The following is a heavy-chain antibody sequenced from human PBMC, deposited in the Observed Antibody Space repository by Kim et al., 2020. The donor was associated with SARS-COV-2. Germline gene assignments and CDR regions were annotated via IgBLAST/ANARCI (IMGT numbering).Heavy chain of an antibody. CDR1: GVSFNTLD. V-gene: IGHV3-21*01. CDR2: ISASGSST. CDR3: VGHWQWTL. J-gene: IGHJ4*01. D-gene: IGHD6-19*01. Sequence: GGSLRLSCVVSGVSFNTLDMNWVRQAPGKGLEWVSSISASGSSTDYADSVRGRFTISRDNARKSLFLNMASLRADDTAMYYCVGHWQWTLWGHGTRVTVST.